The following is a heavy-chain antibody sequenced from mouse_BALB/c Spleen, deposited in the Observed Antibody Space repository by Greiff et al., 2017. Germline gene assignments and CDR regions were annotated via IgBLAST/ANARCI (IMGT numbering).Heavy chain of an antibody. J-gene: IGHJ1*01. CDR1: GYTFTSYW. Sequence: VQLQESGAELAKPGASVKMSCKASGYTFTSYWMHWVKQRPGQGLEWIGYINPSTGYTEYNQKFKDKATLTADKSSSTAYMQLSSLTSEDSAVYYCARVPTGTRYFDVWGAGTTVTVSS. CDR3: ARVPTGTRYFDV. D-gene: IGHD4-1*02. V-gene: IGHV1-7*01. CDR2: INPSTGYT.